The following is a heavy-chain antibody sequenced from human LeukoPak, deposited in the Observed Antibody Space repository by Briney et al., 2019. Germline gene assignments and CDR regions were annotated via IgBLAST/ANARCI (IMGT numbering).Heavy chain of an antibody. D-gene: IGHD3-22*01. CDR1: GFTFSNFL. V-gene: IGHV3-23*01. Sequence: PGGSLRLSCAASGFTFSNFLMTWVRQAPGKGPEWVSAISGSGGDTYYADSVKGRFTISRDNSKNTLYLQMNSLRAEDTAVYYCAKNYYDSSGLFDYWGQGTLVIVSS. CDR2: ISGSGGDT. CDR3: AKNYYDSSGLFDY. J-gene: IGHJ4*02.